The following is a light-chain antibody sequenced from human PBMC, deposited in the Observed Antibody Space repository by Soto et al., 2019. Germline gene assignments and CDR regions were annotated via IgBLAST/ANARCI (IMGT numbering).Light chain of an antibody. J-gene: IGKJ5*01. Sequence: DIVLTQSPATLSLSPGERATLSCRASQSVSSYLAWYQQKPGQAPRLLIYDASNRATGIPARFSGSGSGTDFTLTISSLEPEDFAVYYCHQRSTWTTFGQGTRLEIK. CDR2: DAS. V-gene: IGKV3-11*01. CDR1: QSVSSY. CDR3: HQRSTWTT.